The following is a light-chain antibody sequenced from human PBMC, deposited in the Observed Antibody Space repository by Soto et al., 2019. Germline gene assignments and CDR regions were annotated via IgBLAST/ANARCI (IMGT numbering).Light chain of an antibody. CDR3: QQYNSYWYT. CDR2: DAS. V-gene: IGKV1-5*01. J-gene: IGKJ2*01. CDR1: QSISSW. Sequence: DIQMTQSPSTLSASVGDRVTITCRASQSISSWLAWYQQKPGKAPKLLIYDASSLEGGVPSRFSGSGSGTEFTLTISSLQPDDFATYYCQQYNSYWYTFGQGTKLEIK.